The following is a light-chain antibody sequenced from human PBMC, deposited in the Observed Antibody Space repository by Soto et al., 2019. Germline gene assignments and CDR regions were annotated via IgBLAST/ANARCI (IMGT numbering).Light chain of an antibody. Sequence: VMTQSPATLSVSPGERATLSCRASESVSSNLACYQQRPGQAPRLLIYGASTRATDTPVRFRGSGSGTEFTLTISSLQSEEFAVYYCQQYNNWPPSIIFGQGTRLEI. J-gene: IGKJ5*01. CDR3: QQYNNWPPSII. CDR1: ESVSSN. V-gene: IGKV3-15*01. CDR2: GAS.